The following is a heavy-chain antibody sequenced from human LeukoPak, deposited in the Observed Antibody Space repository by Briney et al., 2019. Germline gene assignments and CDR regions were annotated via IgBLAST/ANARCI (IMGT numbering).Heavy chain of an antibody. CDR1: GGSISSGGYS. D-gene: IGHD5-18*01. CDR3: ARARGYSYGYFDY. CDR2: IYHSGST. Sequence: PSQTLSLTCAVSGGSISSGGYSWSWIRQPPGKGLEWIGYIYHSGSTYYNPSLKSRVTISVDRSKNQFSLKLSSVTAAGTAVYYCARARGYSYGYFDYWGQGTLVTVSS. J-gene: IGHJ4*02. V-gene: IGHV4-30-2*01.